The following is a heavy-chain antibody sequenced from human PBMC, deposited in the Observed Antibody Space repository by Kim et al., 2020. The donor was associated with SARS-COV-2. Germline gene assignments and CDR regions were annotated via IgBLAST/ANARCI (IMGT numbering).Heavy chain of an antibody. CDR2: IDPSDSYT. Sequence: GESLKISCKGSGYSFTSYWISWVRQMPGKGLEWMGRIDPSDSYTNYSPSFQGHVTMSADKSISTAYLKWSSLKASDTAMYYCVRQGYGSGTYYDHNWFDPGARGPLVPAPS. CDR3: VRQGYGSGTYYDHNWFDP. CDR1: GYSFTSYW. J-gene: IGHJ5*02. D-gene: IGHD3-10*01. V-gene: IGHV5-10-1*01.